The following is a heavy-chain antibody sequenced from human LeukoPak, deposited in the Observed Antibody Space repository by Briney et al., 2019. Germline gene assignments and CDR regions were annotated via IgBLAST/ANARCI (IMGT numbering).Heavy chain of an antibody. Sequence: SETLSLTCTVSGGSVTVVGYYWTWIRHPPGKGLEWIGYIYSSGSTNYNPSLKSRVTISLDTSKNQFSLRLSSVTAADTAVYYCARDGDYWGQGTLVTVSS. CDR1: GGSVTVVGYY. J-gene: IGHJ4*02. V-gene: IGHV4-61*08. CDR2: IYSSGST. CDR3: ARDGDY.